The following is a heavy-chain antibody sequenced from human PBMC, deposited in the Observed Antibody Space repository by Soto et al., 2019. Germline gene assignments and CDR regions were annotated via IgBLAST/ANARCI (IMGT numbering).Heavy chain of an antibody. CDR2: IIPISGAT. CDR1: GDVFRSYG. CDR3: ARVRCFNGLCHTADYGMDV. Sequence: SVKVSCKASGDVFRSYGINWVRQAPGQGLEWMGGIIPISGATNYAQKFQGRVAITADESTDTVYMELSRLRSEDTAVYFCARVRCFNGLCHTADYGMDVWGQGTTVTVSS. J-gene: IGHJ6*02. V-gene: IGHV1-69*13. D-gene: IGHD2-8*01.